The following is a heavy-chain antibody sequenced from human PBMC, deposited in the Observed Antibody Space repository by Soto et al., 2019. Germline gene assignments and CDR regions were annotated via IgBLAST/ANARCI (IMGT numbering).Heavy chain of an antibody. Sequence: QVQLVQSGAEVKKPGASVKVSCKASGYTFTGYYMHWVRQAPGQGLEWMGWINPNSGGTNYAQKFQGRVTMTRDTSISTAYMELSRLRSDDTAVYYCARGPIAAPSYNWFDPWGQGTLVTVSS. D-gene: IGHD6-6*01. V-gene: IGHV1-2*02. CDR2: INPNSGGT. J-gene: IGHJ5*02. CDR1: GYTFTGYY. CDR3: ARGPIAAPSYNWFDP.